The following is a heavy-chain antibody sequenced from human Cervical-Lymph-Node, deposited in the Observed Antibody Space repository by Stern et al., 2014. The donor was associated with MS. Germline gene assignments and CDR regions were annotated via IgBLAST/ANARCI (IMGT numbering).Heavy chain of an antibody. V-gene: IGHV1-8*01. Sequence: VQLVESGAEVKKPGASVKLSCKASGYTFTSYDINWVRQASGQGLEWMGWMRPNSGDTGSAQRFEGRVTMTRNTSTSTAYMELNSLRSEDTAVYYCAKSYSSDWHYAFDIWGQGTVVTVSS. J-gene: IGHJ3*02. CDR3: AKSYSSDWHYAFDI. D-gene: IGHD6-25*01. CDR2: MRPNSGDT. CDR1: GYTFTSYD.